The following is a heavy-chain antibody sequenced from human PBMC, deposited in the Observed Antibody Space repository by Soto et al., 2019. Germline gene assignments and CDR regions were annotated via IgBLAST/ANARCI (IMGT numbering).Heavy chain of an antibody. CDR3: ARDLYGDYVFDY. J-gene: IGHJ4*02. V-gene: IGHV3-48*02. CDR2: ISSSATTI. Sequence: GGSLRLSCAASGFTFISYSMNWVRQAPGKGLEWVLYISSSATTIYYADSVKGRFTISRDNAKNSLYLQMNSLRDEDTAVYYCARDLYGDYVFDYWGQGTLVTVSS. D-gene: IGHD4-17*01. CDR1: GFTFISYS.